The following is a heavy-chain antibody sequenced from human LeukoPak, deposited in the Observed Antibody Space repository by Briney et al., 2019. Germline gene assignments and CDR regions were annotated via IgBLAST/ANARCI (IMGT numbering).Heavy chain of an antibody. CDR3: AKDRRAGSYDY. V-gene: IGHV3-23*01. CDR1: GFTFSRNG. D-gene: IGHD3-10*01. CDR2: ISGSGGNT. J-gene: IGHJ4*02. Sequence: GGSPRLSCAASGFTFSRNGMTWVRQAQGKGLEWVSAISGSGGNTYYADSVKGRFTISRDNSKNTLYLQMNSLRAEDTAVYYCAKDRRAGSYDYWGQGTLVTVSS.